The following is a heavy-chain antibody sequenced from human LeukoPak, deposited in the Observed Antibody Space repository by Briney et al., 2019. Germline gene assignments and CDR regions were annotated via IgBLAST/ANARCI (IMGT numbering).Heavy chain of an antibody. J-gene: IGHJ5*01. CDR2: ISYDGSNK. V-gene: IGHV3-30*04. CDR3: TREAPDWFDS. Sequence: GGFLRLSCAASGFTFSTYAMHWVRQAPGKGLEWVAVISYDGSNKYYADYVKRRFTISRDNSKNTLYLQMNSLIAEDTAVYYCTREAPDWFDSWGQGTQVIVSP. CDR1: GFTFSTYA.